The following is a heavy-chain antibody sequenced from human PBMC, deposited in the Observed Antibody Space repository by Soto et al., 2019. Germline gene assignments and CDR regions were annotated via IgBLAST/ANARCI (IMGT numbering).Heavy chain of an antibody. V-gene: IGHV3-21*01. CDR1: GFTFSSYS. Sequence: PGGSLRLSCAASGFTFSSYSMNWVRQAPGKGLEWVSSISSSSSYIYYADSVKGRFTISRDNAKNSLYLQMNSLRAEDTAVYYCARDSSRLSATFDPWGQGTLVTVSS. D-gene: IGHD6-13*01. J-gene: IGHJ5*02. CDR2: ISSSSSYI. CDR3: ARDSSRLSATFDP.